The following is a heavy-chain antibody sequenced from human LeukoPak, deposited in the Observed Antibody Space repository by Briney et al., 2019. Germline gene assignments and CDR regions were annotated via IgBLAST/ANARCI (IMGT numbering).Heavy chain of an antibody. V-gene: IGHV3-21*01. CDR3: ANRPTDCGGGTCSSDY. CDR2: ISSSSYM. J-gene: IGHJ4*02. CDR1: GFTFSTHS. D-gene: IGHD2-15*01. Sequence: GGSLRLSCAASGFTFSTHSMNWVRQAPGKGLEWVSSISSSSYMYYADSVKGRFTISRDNAKKSLYLQMNSLRVDDTAVYYCANRPTDCGGGTCSSDYWGQGTLVTVSS.